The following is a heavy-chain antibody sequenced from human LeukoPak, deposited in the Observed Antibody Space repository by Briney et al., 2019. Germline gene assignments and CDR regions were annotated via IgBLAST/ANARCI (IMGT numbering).Heavy chain of an antibody. D-gene: IGHD1-26*01. CDR2: INHSGST. CDR3: AKKWGNWFDP. Sequence: SETLSLTCAVYGGSFSGYYWSWIRQPPGKGLEWIGEINHSGSTSYNPSLKSRVTISVDTSKNQFSLKLSSVTAADTAVYYCAKKWGNWFDPWGQGTLVTVSS. J-gene: IGHJ5*02. CDR1: GGSFSGYY. V-gene: IGHV4-34*01.